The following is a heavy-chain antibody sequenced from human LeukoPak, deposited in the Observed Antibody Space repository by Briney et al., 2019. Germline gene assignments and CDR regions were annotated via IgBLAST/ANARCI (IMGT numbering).Heavy chain of an antibody. CDR3: ARENHYYDSSGYFPYYFDY. CDR1: GYTFTGYY. CDR2: INPSGGST. D-gene: IGHD3-22*01. Sequence: ASVKVSCKASGYTFTGYYMHWVRQAPGQGLEWMGIINPSGGSTSYAQKFQGRVTMTRDMSTSTVYMELSSLRSEDTAVYYCARENHYYDSSGYFPYYFDYWGQGTLVTVSS. V-gene: IGHV1-46*01. J-gene: IGHJ4*02.